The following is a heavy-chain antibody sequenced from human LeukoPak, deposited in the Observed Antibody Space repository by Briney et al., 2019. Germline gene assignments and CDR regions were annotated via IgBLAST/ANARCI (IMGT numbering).Heavy chain of an antibody. CDR2: INPNSGGT. J-gene: IGHJ4*02. CDR3: ARDDLYSYGLYYFDY. Sequence: ASVKVSCKASGYIFTGYYMEWVRQAPGQGLEWMGWINPNSGGTNYAQKFQGRVTMTRDTSISTAYMELSRLRSDDTAVYYCARDDLYSYGLYYFDYWGQGTLVTVSS. D-gene: IGHD5-18*01. CDR1: GYIFTGYY. V-gene: IGHV1-2*02.